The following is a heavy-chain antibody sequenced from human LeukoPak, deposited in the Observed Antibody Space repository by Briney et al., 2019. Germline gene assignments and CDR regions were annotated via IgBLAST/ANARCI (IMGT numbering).Heavy chain of an antibody. D-gene: IGHD1-26*01. CDR1: GGTFSSYA. J-gene: IGHJ3*02. CDR2: IIPIFGTA. V-gene: IGHV1-69*13. CDR3: ARVYSGSYSVAFDI. Sequence: ASVKVSCKASGGTFSSYAISWVRQAPGQGLEWMGGIIPIFGTANYAQKFQGRVTITADESTSTAYMELSSLRSEDTAVYYCARVYSGSYSVAFDIWGQGTMVTVSS.